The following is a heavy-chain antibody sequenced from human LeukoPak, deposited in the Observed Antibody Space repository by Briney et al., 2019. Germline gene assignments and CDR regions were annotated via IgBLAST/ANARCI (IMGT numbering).Heavy chain of an antibody. D-gene: IGHD3-3*01. V-gene: IGHV1-2*02. CDR3: ARAEWSYNWFDP. CDR2: INPNSGGT. CDR1: GYTFTGYY. Sequence: ASVKVSCKASGYTFTGYYMHRVRQAPGQGLEWMGWINPNSGGTNYAQKFQGRVTMTRDTSISTAYMELSRLRSDDTAVYYCARAEWSYNWFDPWGQGTLVTVSS. J-gene: IGHJ5*02.